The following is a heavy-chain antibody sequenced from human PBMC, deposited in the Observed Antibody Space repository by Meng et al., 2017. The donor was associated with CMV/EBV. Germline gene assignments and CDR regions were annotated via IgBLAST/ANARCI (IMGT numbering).Heavy chain of an antibody. J-gene: IGHJ4*02. CDR3: ASNFALYCSGGGCYSENYFDF. CDR1: GFTFSSYA. CDR2: ISYDGSNK. D-gene: IGHD2-15*01. V-gene: IGHV3-30-3*01. Sequence: GESLKISCAASGFTFSSYAMHWVRQAPGKGLEWVAVISYDGSNKYYADSVKGRFTISRDNSKNTLYLQMNSLRAEDTAVYYCASNFALYCSGGGCYSENYFDFWGQGTLVTVSS.